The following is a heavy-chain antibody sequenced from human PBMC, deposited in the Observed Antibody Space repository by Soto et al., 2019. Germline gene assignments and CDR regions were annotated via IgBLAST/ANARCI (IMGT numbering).Heavy chain of an antibody. CDR2: ISSSSSYI. J-gene: IGHJ4*02. Sequence: EVQLVESGGGLVQPGGSLRLSCAASGFTFSSYSMNWVRQAPGKGLEWVSSISSSSSYIYYADSVKGRFTISRDNAKNSLYLQMNSLRAEDTAVDYCARDLYSSSARYFDYWGQGTLVTVSS. CDR3: ARDLYSSSARYFDY. CDR1: GFTFSSYS. V-gene: IGHV3-21*01. D-gene: IGHD6-6*01.